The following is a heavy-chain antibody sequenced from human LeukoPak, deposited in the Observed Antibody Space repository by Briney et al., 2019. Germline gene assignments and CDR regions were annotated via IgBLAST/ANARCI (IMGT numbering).Heavy chain of an antibody. D-gene: IGHD2-8*01. Sequence: GGSLRLSCVASGFTFSSYAMSWVRQAPGKGLEWVSAISGSGVTTHYAGSVKGRFSISRDNSKNTLYLQMNSLRAEDTAVYFCAKADSLSEYYYGMDVWGQGTTVTVSS. CDR2: ISGSGVTT. J-gene: IGHJ6*02. CDR3: AKADSLSEYYYGMDV. V-gene: IGHV3-23*01. CDR1: GFTFSSYA.